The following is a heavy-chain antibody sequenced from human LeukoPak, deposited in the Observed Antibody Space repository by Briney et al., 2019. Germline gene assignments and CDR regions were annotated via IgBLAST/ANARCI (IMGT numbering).Heavy chain of an antibody. D-gene: IGHD6-19*01. V-gene: IGHV4-38-2*01. CDR3: ARAGLGYSSGWYLWFDP. CDR2: IYHSGST. J-gene: IGHJ5*02. Sequence: PSETLSLTCAVSGYSISSGYYWGWIRQPPGKGLEWIGSIYHSGSTYYNPSLKSRVTISVDTSKNQFSLKLSSVTAADTAVYYCARAGLGYSSGWYLWFDPWGQGTLVTVSS. CDR1: GYSISSGYY.